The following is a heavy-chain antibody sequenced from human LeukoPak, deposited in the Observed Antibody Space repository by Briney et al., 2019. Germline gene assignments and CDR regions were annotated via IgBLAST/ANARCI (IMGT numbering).Heavy chain of an antibody. V-gene: IGHV3-23*01. J-gene: IGHJ4*02. Sequence: GGSLRLSCAASGFTFNNYAMSWVRQAPGKGLEWVAAISRSGATTYYGDSVKGRFTISRDNSKNTLYLQMNSLRADDTAVYYCAKDLANWGHLGDYWGEGTRDTVSS. CDR1: GFTFNNYA. D-gene: IGHD7-27*01. CDR3: AKDLANWGHLGDY. CDR2: ISRSGATT.